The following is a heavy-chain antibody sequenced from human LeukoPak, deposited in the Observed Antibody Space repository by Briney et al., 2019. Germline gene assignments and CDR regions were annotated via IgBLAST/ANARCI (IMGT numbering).Heavy chain of an antibody. CDR2: INSDGSST. CDR1: GFTFSSYW. D-gene: IGHD5-12*01. V-gene: IGHV3-74*01. CDR3: ARVRPSGYPDY. Sequence: GGSLRLXCAASGFTFSSYWMHWVRQAPGKGLVCVSHINSDGSSTNYADSVKGRFTISRDNAKNTLYLQMNSLRAEDTAVYYCARVRPSGYPDYWGQGTLVTVSS. J-gene: IGHJ4*02.